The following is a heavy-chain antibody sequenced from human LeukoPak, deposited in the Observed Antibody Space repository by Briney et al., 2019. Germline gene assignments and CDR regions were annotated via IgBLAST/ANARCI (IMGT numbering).Heavy chain of an antibody. D-gene: IGHD3-3*01. CDR1: GGSISSSNW. J-gene: IGHJ6*02. CDR3: ARDPVPDYDEILQAGMDV. V-gene: IGHV4-4*02. CDR2: IYHSGST. Sequence: SGTLSLTCAVSGGSISSSNWWSWVRQPPGKGLEWIGEIYHSGSTNYNPSLKSRVTISVDKSKNQFSLKLSSVTAADTAVYYCARDPVPDYDEILQAGMDVWGQGTTVTVSS.